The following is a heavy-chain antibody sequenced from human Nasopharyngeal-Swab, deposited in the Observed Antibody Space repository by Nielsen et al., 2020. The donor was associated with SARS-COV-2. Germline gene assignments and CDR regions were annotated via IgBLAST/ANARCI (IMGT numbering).Heavy chain of an antibody. CDR2: ITNYGTYI. CDR3: ARDLDCSGYDCFFDYYFALDA. Sequence: GGSLRLSCATSGFTFSSHRMNWIRQAPGKGLEWVSSITNYGTYISYNDSVRGRFTISRDDAKSTLFLQLDRLRAEDAGVYYCARDLDCSGYDCFFDYYFALDAWGQGTTVTVSS. D-gene: IGHD5-12*01. CDR1: GFTFSSHR. J-gene: IGHJ6*02. V-gene: IGHV3-21*03.